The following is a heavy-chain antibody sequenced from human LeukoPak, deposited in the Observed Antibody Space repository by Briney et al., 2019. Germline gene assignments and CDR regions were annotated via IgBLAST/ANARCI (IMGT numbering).Heavy chain of an antibody. Sequence: SETLSLTCTVSGGSISSYYWSWLRQPPGKGLEWIGYIYYSGSTNYNPSLKSRVTISVDTSKNQFSLKLSSVTAADTAVYYCARTPTDLYYYYGMDVWGQGTTATVSS. CDR3: ARTPTDLYYYYGMDV. V-gene: IGHV4-59*01. J-gene: IGHJ6*02. D-gene: IGHD4-17*01. CDR2: IYYSGST. CDR1: GGSISSYY.